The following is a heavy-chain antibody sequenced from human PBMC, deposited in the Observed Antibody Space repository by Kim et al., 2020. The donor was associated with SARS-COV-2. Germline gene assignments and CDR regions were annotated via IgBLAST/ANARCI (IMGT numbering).Heavy chain of an antibody. V-gene: IGHV3-15*01. CDR1: GFTFSNAW. CDR3: TTDRAPNSNYYGSGSYLGDAFDI. CDR2: IKSKTDGGTT. J-gene: IGHJ3*02. Sequence: GGSLRLSCAASGFTFSNAWMSWVRQAPGKGLEWVGRIKSKTDGGTTDYAAPVKGRFTISRDDSKNTLYLQMNSLKTEDTAVYYCTTDRAPNSNYYGSGSYLGDAFDIWGQGTMVTVSS. D-gene: IGHD3-10*01.